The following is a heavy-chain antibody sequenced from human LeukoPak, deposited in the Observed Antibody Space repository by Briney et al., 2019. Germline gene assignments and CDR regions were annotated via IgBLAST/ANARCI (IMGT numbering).Heavy chain of an antibody. CDR2: ISYDGSNK. J-gene: IGHJ4*02. CDR3: ARVRAATQSFDY. V-gene: IGHV3-30*01. Sequence: GGSLRLSCVVSGFTFSSYAMHWVRQAPGKGLEWVAVISYDGSNKYYADSVKGRFTISRDNSKNTLYLQMNSLRAEDTAVYYCARVRAATQSFDYWGQGTLVTVPS. CDR1: GFTFSSYA. D-gene: IGHD6-13*01.